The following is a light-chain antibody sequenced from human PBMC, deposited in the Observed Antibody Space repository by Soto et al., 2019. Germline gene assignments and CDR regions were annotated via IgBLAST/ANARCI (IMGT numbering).Light chain of an antibody. CDR2: EVN. CDR1: SSDIGRYNY. V-gene: IGLV2-8*01. J-gene: IGLJ1*01. CDR3: SSYAGSSNV. Sequence: QSALTQPASVSGSPGQSITISCTGTSSDIGRYNYVSWFQQHPGKVPKLVIFEVNKRPSGVPDRFSGSKSGNTASLTVSGLQAEDEADYYCSSYAGSSNVFGTGTKVTVL.